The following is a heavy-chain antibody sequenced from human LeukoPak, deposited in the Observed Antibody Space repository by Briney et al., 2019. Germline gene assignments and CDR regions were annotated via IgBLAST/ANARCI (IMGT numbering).Heavy chain of an antibody. J-gene: IGHJ4*02. V-gene: IGHV4-4*07. Sequence: SETLSLTCTVSGGSLDTFYWSWIRQSAGKGLEYIGRIHPTGSTNYKPSLKSRLTMSIDTSKNQFSMTLQFVTAADTAVYFCSRAHSGFYLDAWGQGTLVTVSS. D-gene: IGHD3-22*01. CDR2: IHPTGST. CDR3: SRAHSGFYLDA. CDR1: GGSLDTFY.